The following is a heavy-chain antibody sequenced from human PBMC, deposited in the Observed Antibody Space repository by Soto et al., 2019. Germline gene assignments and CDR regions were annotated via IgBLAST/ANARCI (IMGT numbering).Heavy chain of an antibody. CDR3: ARDSDSSGYYYPLDAFDI. V-gene: IGHV3-7*03. CDR1: GFTFSSYW. Sequence: EVQVVESGGGLVQPGGSLRLSCAASGFTFSSYWMSWVRQAPGKGLEWVANIKQDGSEKYYVDSVKGRFTISRDNAKNSLYLQMNSLRAEDTAVYYCARDSDSSGYYYPLDAFDIWGQGTMVTVSS. D-gene: IGHD3-22*01. CDR2: IKQDGSEK. J-gene: IGHJ3*02.